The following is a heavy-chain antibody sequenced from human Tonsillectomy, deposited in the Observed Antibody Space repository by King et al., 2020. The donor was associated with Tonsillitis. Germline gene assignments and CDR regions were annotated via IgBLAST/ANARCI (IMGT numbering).Heavy chain of an antibody. Sequence: VQLVESGGGLVQPGRSLRLSCAASGFTFDDYAMHWVRQAPGKGLEWVSDISWNSGSIGYADSVKGRFTISRDNAKNSLYLQMNSLRAEDTALYYCAKDIGGNGGYYYGMDVWGQGTTVTVSS. CDR1: GFTFDDYA. D-gene: IGHD1-1*01. J-gene: IGHJ6*02. CDR3: AKDIGGNGGYYYGMDV. CDR2: ISWNSGSI. V-gene: IGHV3-9*01.